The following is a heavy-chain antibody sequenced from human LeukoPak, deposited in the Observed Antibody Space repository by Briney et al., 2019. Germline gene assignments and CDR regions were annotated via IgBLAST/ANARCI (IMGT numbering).Heavy chain of an antibody. CDR1: GFTFSSYA. CDR2: ISGSGGST. J-gene: IGHJ4*02. D-gene: IGHD3-10*01. V-gene: IGHV3-23*01. Sequence: GGSLRLSCAASGFTFSSYAMSWVRQAPGKGLEWVSGISGSGGSTYYADSMKGRFTISRDNSKNTLYLQMNSLRAEDTAVYYCAREGTYYFDYWGQGTLVTVSS. CDR3: AREGTYYFDY.